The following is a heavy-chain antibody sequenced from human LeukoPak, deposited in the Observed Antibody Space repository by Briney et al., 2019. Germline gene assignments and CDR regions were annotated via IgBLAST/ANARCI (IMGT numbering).Heavy chain of an antibody. CDR1: GFTFSNYA. CDR3: AKHWGGGAAGIAY. V-gene: IGHV3-23*01. CDR2: FSGSGGST. D-gene: IGHD6-13*01. Sequence: PGGSLRLSCAASGFTFSNYAMSWVRQAPGKGLEWVSAFSGSGGSTYYAGSVKGRFTISRDNSKNTLYLQMNSLRADDTAVYYCAKHWGGGAAGIAYWSQGTLVTVSS. J-gene: IGHJ4*02.